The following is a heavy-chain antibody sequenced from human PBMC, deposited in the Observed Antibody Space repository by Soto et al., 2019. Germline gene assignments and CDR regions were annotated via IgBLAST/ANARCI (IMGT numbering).Heavy chain of an antibody. J-gene: IGHJ4*02. Sequence: QVQLVESGGGVVQTGRSLRLSCAASGFTFSSYGMHWVRQAPGKGLEWVSVISYDGINKYYADSVKGRFTISRDNSKNTLDLQMNSLRAEDTAVYYCAKSVYNWNDGFFDYWGQGTLVTVSS. D-gene: IGHD1-1*01. V-gene: IGHV3-30*18. CDR1: GFTFSSYG. CDR3: AKSVYNWNDGFFDY. CDR2: ISYDGINK.